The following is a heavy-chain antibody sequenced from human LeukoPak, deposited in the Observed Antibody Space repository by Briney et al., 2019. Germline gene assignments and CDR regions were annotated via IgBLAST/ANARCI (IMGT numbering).Heavy chain of an antibody. CDR1: GFTISSYE. J-gene: IGHJ4*02. Sequence: PGGSLRPSCAASGFTISSYEMNWVRQAPGKGLEWVSYISSSGSTIYYADSVKGRFTISRDNAKNSLYLQMNSLRAEDTAVYYCAGGHSSGYYPIDYWGQGTLVTVSS. V-gene: IGHV3-48*03. D-gene: IGHD3-22*01. CDR3: AGGHSSGYYPIDY. CDR2: ISSSGSTI.